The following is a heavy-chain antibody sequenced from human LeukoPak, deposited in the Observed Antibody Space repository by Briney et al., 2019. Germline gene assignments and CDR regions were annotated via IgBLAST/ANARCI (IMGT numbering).Heavy chain of an antibody. CDR3: ARDPGQAYCGGDCSPYYFDS. CDR1: GYTFTSYG. D-gene: IGHD2-21*02. J-gene: IGHJ4*02. V-gene: IGHV1-18*01. CDR2: ISAYLGNT. Sequence: ASVKVSCKASGYTFTSYGISWVRQAPGQGLEGMGWISAYLGNTNYAQKFQGRVTLTTDTSTNTAYMELRSLRSDDTAMFYCARDPGQAYCGGDCSPYYFDSWGQGTLVTVSS.